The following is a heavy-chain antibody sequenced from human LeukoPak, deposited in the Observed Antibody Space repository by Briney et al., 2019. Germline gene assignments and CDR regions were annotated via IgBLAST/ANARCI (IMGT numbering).Heavy chain of an antibody. V-gene: IGHV3-23*01. CDR3: AKEGPPPGCSGGSCYSDDDY. J-gene: IGHJ4*02. D-gene: IGHD2-15*01. Sequence: PGGSLRLSCAASGFTFSSYAMSWVRQAPGKGLEWVSAISGSGGSTYYADSVKGRFTISRDNSKNTLYLQMNSLRAEDTALYYCAKEGPPPGCSGGSCYSDDDYWGQGTLVTVSS. CDR2: ISGSGGST. CDR1: GFTFSSYA.